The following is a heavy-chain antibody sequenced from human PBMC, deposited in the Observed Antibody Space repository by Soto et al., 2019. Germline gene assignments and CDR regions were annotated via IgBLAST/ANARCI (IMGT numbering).Heavy chain of an antibody. CDR1: GYTFTSYG. CDR2: ISAYNGNT. CDR3: ARESRLLIVGAVWRALDI. V-gene: IGHV1-18*01. D-gene: IGHD1-26*01. J-gene: IGHJ3*02. Sequence: ASVKVSCKASGYTFTSYGISWVRQAPGQGLEWMGWISAYNGNTNYAQKLQGRVTMTTDTSTSTAYMELRSLRSDDTAVYYCARESRLLIVGAVWRALDIWGQGTMVTVSS.